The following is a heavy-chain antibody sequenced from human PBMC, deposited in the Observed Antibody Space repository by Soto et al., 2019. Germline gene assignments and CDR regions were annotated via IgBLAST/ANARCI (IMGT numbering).Heavy chain of an antibody. CDR2: IIPIFGTA. J-gene: IGHJ3*02. V-gene: IGHV1-69*05. D-gene: IGHD3-3*01. Sequence: SVKVSCKASGCTFSSYAISWVRQAPGQGLEGMGGIIPIFGTANYAQELQGRVTMTKAPSTRTAYMELRSLRSDDTAVYYCARAAYYDFWSGRYDAFDIWGQGTMVTVSS. CDR1: GCTFSSYA. CDR3: ARAAYYDFWSGRYDAFDI.